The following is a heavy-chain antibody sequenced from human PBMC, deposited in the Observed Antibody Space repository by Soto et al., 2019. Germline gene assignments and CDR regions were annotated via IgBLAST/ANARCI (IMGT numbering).Heavy chain of an antibody. D-gene: IGHD4-4*01. J-gene: IGHJ4*02. CDR2: ISAYNGNT. CDR3: ARESNVIDY. Sequence: SVNPPSEALRVGFRCAVICWPRHDPGQGLEWMGWISAYNGNTNYAQKLQGRITKTTDTSKSTAYMELRSLRSDDTAVYYCARESNVIDYWGQGTLVTVSS. V-gene: IGHV1-18*01. CDR1: RVGFRCAV.